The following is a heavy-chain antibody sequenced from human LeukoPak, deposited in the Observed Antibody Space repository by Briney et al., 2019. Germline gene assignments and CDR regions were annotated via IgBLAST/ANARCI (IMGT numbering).Heavy chain of an antibody. D-gene: IGHD6-19*01. Sequence: GASVKVSCKASGGAFSSYAISWVRQAPGQGLEWMGGIIPIFGTANYAQKFQGRVTITADESTSTAYMELSSLRSEDTAVYYCASHSNPYSSGHYYYYGMDVWGQGTTVTVSS. CDR1: GGAFSSYA. CDR2: IIPIFGTA. V-gene: IGHV1-69*13. CDR3: ASHSNPYSSGHYYYYGMDV. J-gene: IGHJ6*02.